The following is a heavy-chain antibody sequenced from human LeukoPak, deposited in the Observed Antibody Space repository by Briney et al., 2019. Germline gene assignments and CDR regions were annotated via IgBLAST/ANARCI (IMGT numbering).Heavy chain of an antibody. V-gene: IGHV1-2*02. CDR1: GYTFTGYY. Sequence: GASVTVSCKASGYTFTGYYMHWVRQAPGQGLEWMGWINPNSGGTNYAQKFQGRVTMTRDTSISTAYMELSRLRSDDTAVYYCARPAEGIGYCSGGSCYPHDYWGQGTLVTVSS. J-gene: IGHJ4*02. D-gene: IGHD2-15*01. CDR3: ARPAEGIGYCSGGSCYPHDY. CDR2: INPNSGGT.